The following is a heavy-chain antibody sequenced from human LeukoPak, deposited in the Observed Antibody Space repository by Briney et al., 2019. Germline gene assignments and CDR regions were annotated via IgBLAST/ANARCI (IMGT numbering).Heavy chain of an antibody. Sequence: GGSLRLSCAASGFTFDYYGMSWVRQAPGKGLEWVSGINWNGGSTGYADSVKGRFTISRYNAKNSLYLQMNSLRAEDTALYYCARAGIIVVPAAMRGYYYYMDVWGKGTTVTVSS. CDR2: INWNGGST. J-gene: IGHJ6*03. CDR1: GFTFDYYG. CDR3: ARAGIIVVPAAMRGYYYYMDV. D-gene: IGHD2-2*01. V-gene: IGHV3-20*04.